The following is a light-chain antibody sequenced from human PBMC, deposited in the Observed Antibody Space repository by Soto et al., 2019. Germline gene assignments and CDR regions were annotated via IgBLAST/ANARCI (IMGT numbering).Light chain of an antibody. CDR1: SSDVGGSNF. V-gene: IGLV2-14*01. CDR2: EVT. CDR3: ASYTASSTHVV. J-gene: IGLJ2*01. Sequence: QSALTQPASVSGSPGQSITISCTGTSSDVGGSNFVSWYQQYPGKAPKLMIYEVTNRPSGVSNRFSGSKSGNTASLTISGVQAEDEDDYYCASYTASSTHVVFGGGTKVTVL.